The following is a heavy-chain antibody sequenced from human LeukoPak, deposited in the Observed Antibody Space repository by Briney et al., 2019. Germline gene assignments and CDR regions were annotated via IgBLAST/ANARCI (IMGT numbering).Heavy chain of an antibody. CDR3: ARVPRYFDWLPDY. Sequence: GGSLRLSCTASGFTFGDYAMSWVRQAPGKGVEWVSSISSSSSYIYYADSVKGRFTISRDNAKNSLYLQMNSLRAEDTAVYYCARVPRYFDWLPDYWGQGTLVTVSS. J-gene: IGHJ4*02. CDR1: GFTFGDYA. CDR2: ISSSSSYI. D-gene: IGHD3-9*01. V-gene: IGHV3-21*01.